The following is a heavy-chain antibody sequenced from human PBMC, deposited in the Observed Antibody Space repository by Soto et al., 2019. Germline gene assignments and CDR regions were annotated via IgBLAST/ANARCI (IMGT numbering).Heavy chain of an antibody. V-gene: IGHV1-69*01. J-gene: IGHJ4*02. D-gene: IGHD6-13*01. CDR2: IIPLFGTP. CDR3: ATTPFNMASAGSYYFDS. CDR1: GGTFSNYG. Sequence: QVKLVQSGTEVKRPGSSVKVSCKASGGTFSNYGLSWVRQAPGHGLQWMGGIIPLFGTPHNAREFQDRVTITADQSTGTASMDLRSLTYDDTAVYFCATTPFNMASAGSYYFDSWGQGILVTVSS.